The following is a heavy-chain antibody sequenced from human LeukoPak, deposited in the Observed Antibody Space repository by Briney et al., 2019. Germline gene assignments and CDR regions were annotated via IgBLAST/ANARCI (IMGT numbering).Heavy chain of an antibody. D-gene: IGHD1-7*01. CDR1: GFTFSRYG. J-gene: IGHJ4*02. CDR2: ISKDGSDK. V-gene: IGHV3-30*03. CDR3: ARDYWWNYDY. Sequence: GGSLRLSCAASGFTFSRYGMHWVRQAPGKGLEWVAVISKDGSDKYYPGSVRGRFTISRDNSRNTIYLQMDSLRAEDTAIYYCARDYWWNYDYWGQGTLVTVSS.